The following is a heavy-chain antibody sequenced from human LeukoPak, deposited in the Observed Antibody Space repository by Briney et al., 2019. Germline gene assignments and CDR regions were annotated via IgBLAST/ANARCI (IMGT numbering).Heavy chain of an antibody. CDR1: GFTFSGYN. J-gene: IGHJ4*02. CDR3: AREGDGGNSGFAY. Sequence: PGGSLRLSCAVSGFTFSGYNMNWVRKAPGKGLEWIAYISSTSVIYYADSLKGRFTISRDNAKNSLYLQMNSLRVDDTAVYYCAREGDGGNSGFAYWGQGTLVTVS. CDR2: ISSTSVI. D-gene: IGHD4-23*01. V-gene: IGHV3-48*01.